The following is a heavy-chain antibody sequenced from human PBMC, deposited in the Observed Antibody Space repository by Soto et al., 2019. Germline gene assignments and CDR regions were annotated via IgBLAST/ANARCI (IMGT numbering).Heavy chain of an antibody. J-gene: IGHJ6*02. V-gene: IGHV1-8*01. Sequence: QVQLVQSVAEVKKPGASVKVSCKASGYTFTSYDINWVRQATGQGLEWMGWMNPNSGNTGYAQKFQGRVTMTRNSSISKAYMELSSLRYEDTAVYYCARAWSSSWSRGYYYGMDVWGQGTTVTVS. CDR3: ARAWSSSWSRGYYYGMDV. CDR1: GYTFTSYD. CDR2: MNPNSGNT. D-gene: IGHD6-13*01.